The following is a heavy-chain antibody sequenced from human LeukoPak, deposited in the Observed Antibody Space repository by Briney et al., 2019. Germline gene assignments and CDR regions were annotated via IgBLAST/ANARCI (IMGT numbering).Heavy chain of an antibody. CDR1: GFTLTRHP. D-gene: IGHD2-15*01. V-gene: IGHV3-23*01. Sequence: GGSLRLSCAASGFTLTRHPIFWVRQAPGKGPEWVSAISHSGGTTYYADSVKGRFTITRDNSKNTLYLQMNSLRAEDTAVYYCAKANVKYCSGGSCFDAFDIWGQGTMVTVSS. CDR2: ISHSGGTT. J-gene: IGHJ3*02. CDR3: AKANVKYCSGGSCFDAFDI.